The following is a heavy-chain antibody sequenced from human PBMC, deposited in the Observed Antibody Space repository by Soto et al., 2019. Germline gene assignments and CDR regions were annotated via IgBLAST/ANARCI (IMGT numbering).Heavy chain of an antibody. CDR2: INPSGGST. V-gene: IGHV1-46*01. Sequence: QVQLVQSGAEVKKPGASVKVSCKASGNIFTNHYIHWVRKAPRQGLEWIGIINPSGGSTNYLQKFQGRITMTRDTSTSTVYMELSSLRSEDTAVYFCARADYYDSSGFYYDCWGQGSLVTVSS. CDR1: GNIFTNHY. CDR3: ARADYYDSSGFYYDC. D-gene: IGHD3-22*01. J-gene: IGHJ4*02.